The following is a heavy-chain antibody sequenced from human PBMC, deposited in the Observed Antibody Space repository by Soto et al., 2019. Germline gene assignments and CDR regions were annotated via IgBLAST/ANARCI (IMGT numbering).Heavy chain of an antibody. CDR3: ARAGGWELGYYYYGMDV. CDR1: GFTFSSYW. Sequence: GGSLRLSCAASGFTFSSYWMHWVRQAPGKGLVWVSRINSDGSSTSYADSVKGRFTISRDNAKNTLYLQMNSLRAEDTAVYYCARAGGWELGYYYYGMDVWGQGTTVTVSS. CDR2: INSDGSST. V-gene: IGHV3-74*01. D-gene: IGHD1-26*01. J-gene: IGHJ6*02.